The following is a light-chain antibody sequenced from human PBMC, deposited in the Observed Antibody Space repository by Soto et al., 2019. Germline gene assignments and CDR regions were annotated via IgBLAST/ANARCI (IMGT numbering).Light chain of an antibody. CDR1: QSINSY. Sequence: IQMTQSPSSLSASVGDRVTITCRASQSINSYLNWYQQKPGKAPNLLIYAASNLQSGVPSRFSGSGSGTDFTLTISSLQPEDFATYYCQQSYNTPRTFGQGTQVEIK. V-gene: IGKV1-39*01. CDR2: AAS. CDR3: QQSYNTPRT. J-gene: IGKJ1*01.